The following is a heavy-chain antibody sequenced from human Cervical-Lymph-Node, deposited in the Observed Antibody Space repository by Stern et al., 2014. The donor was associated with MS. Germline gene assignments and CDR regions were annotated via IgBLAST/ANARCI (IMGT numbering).Heavy chain of an antibody. Sequence: QMQLVQSGAEVKKPGSSVKVSCKPSGGISWVRQAPGQGLEWMGGVIPFVGTANYAQKFQGRVIITADTSTNTTYLHLSRLTSADTAVYYCARGSGDNWFGPWGQGTLVTVSS. V-gene: IGHV1-69*06. CDR2: VIPFVGTA. CDR1: GG. D-gene: IGHD3-10*01. J-gene: IGHJ5*02. CDR3: ARGSGDNWFGP.